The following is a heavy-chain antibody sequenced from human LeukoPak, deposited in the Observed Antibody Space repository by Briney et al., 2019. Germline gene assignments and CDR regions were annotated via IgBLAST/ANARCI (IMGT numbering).Heavy chain of an antibody. CDR1: GYTFTGYY. CDR2: INPNSGGT. Sequence: ASVKVSCKASGYTFTGYYMHWVRQAPGQGLEWMGWINPNSGGTNYAQKFQGRVTMTRDTSISTAYMELSRLRSDDTAVYYCARGRYYYGSSGKDAFDIWGQGTMVTVSS. V-gene: IGHV1-2*02. D-gene: IGHD3-22*01. J-gene: IGHJ3*02. CDR3: ARGRYYYGSSGKDAFDI.